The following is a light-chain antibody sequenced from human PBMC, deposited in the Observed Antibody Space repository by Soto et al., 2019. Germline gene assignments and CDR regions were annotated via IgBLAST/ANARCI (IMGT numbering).Light chain of an antibody. Sequence: EIVMTQSPATLSVSPGEGVTLSCRASQSVSSKLAWYQQKPGQAPRLLIYGASTRATGIPARFSGSGSGTEFTLIISSLQSEDSAVYYCHQYNSWPRGTFGPGTKVEIK. CDR2: GAS. CDR3: HQYNSWPRGT. CDR1: QSVSSK. J-gene: IGKJ3*01. V-gene: IGKV3-15*01.